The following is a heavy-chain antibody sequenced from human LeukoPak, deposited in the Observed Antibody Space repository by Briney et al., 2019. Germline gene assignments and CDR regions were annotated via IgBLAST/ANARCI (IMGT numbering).Heavy chain of an antibody. D-gene: IGHD3-22*01. Sequence: PGGSLRLSCAASGFTFSTYWMTWVRQTPGMGLEWVANIKQDGSEKYYVDSVKGRFSISRDNTKNSLYPQMNSLRAEDTAVYYCARGYEISGWRYWGQGTLVRVSS. V-gene: IGHV3-7*01. CDR2: IKQDGSEK. CDR3: ARGYEISGWRY. J-gene: IGHJ4*02. CDR1: GFTFSTYW.